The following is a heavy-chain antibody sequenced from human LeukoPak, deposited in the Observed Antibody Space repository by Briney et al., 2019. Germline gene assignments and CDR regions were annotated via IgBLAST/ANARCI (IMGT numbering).Heavy chain of an antibody. CDR1: GFTLSSYA. J-gene: IGHJ4*02. CDR3: ARLYYDILTAIRN. CDR2: ISGSGGIT. D-gene: IGHD3-9*01. V-gene: IGHV3-23*01. Sequence: GGSLRLSCAASGFTLSSYAMSWVRQAPGKGLEWVSAISGSGGITYYADSVKGRFTISRDNSKNTLFLKMNSLRAEDTAVYFCARLYYDILTAIRNWGQGTLVTVSS.